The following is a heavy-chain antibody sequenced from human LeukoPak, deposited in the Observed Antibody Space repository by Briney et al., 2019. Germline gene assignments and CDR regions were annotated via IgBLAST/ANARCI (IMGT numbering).Heavy chain of an antibody. CDR2: IYYSGRT. CDR1: GGSISSSTYY. Sequence: PSETLSLTCTVSGGSISSSTYYWGWIRQPPGKGLEWIGSIYYSGRTYNNPSLKSRVTISVDTSKNQFSLKLSSVTAADTAVYYCARVVGYNWNYEVSGYYYYMDVWGKGTTVTVSS. D-gene: IGHD1-7*01. CDR3: ARVVGYNWNYEVSGYYYYMDV. V-gene: IGHV4-39*07. J-gene: IGHJ6*03.